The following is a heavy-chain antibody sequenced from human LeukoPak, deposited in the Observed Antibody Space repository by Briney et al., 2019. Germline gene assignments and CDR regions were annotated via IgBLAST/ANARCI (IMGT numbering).Heavy chain of an antibody. V-gene: IGHV1-18*01. J-gene: IGHJ4*02. Sequence: GASVKVSCKASGYTFTSYGISWVRQAPGQGLQWMGWISVYDGKTDYGPLQGRVTMTTDTFTGTAYMELRNLRSEDTAIYYCARHMTTVVTSLDYWGQGTMVTVSS. CDR2: ISVYDGKT. CDR1: GYTFTSYG. D-gene: IGHD4-23*01. CDR3: ARHMTTVVTSLDY.